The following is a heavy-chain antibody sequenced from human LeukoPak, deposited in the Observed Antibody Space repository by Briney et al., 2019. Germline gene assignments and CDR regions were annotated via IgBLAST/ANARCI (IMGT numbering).Heavy chain of an antibody. CDR2: IIPIFGAT. J-gene: IGHJ5*02. V-gene: IGHV1-69*05. CDR3: ARVDSMVSTLGPIDT. Sequence: SMKVSCKASGYTFTSYGVSWVRQAPGQGLEWMGGIIPIFGATKYGQRFQGRITITTDESTSTSYMELSSLRSEDTAVYYCARVDSMVSTLGPIDTWGQGTLVTVSS. CDR1: GYTFTSYG. D-gene: IGHD5/OR15-5a*01.